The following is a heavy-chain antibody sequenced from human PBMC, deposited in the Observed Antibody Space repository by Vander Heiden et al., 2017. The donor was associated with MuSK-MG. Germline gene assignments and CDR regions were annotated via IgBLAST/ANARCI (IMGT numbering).Heavy chain of an antibody. CDR1: GFTFSGSA. D-gene: IGHD3-10*01. CDR3: TTNSGDGNY. Sequence: EVQLVESGGGLVQPGGSLKLSCAASGFTFSGSAMHWVRQASGKGLEWVGRIRSKANSYATADAASVKGRFTISRDDSKNTAYMKMNRLKTEDTAVYYCTTNSGDGNYWGQGTLVTVSS. J-gene: IGHJ4*02. CDR2: IRSKANSYAT. V-gene: IGHV3-73*01.